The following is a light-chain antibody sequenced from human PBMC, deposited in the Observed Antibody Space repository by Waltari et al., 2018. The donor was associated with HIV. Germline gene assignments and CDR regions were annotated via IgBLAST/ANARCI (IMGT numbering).Light chain of an antibody. V-gene: IGKV4-1*01. J-gene: IGKJ4*01. CDR3: QQYYTPGPT. Sequence: DIVMTQSPNSLAVSLGERATINCRSSRTILYSSENRDCLAWYQQKPGQSPKVLIYWASTRASGVPDRFSGSGSGTNFSLTISALQSDDVALYDCQQYYTPGPTFGGGTKVEIK. CDR1: RTILYSSENRDC. CDR2: WAS.